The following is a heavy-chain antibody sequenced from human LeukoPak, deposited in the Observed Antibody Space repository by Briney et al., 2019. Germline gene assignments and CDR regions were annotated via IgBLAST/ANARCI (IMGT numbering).Heavy chain of an antibody. CDR3: ARGFSSGRFGFDI. Sequence: ASVKVSCKASGYTFRDYFMFWVRQAPGQGLEWMGRINPNSGGTKYAQKFQGRVTMTRDTSISTAYMELSGLRSDDAAVFYCARGFSSGRFGFDIWGPGTVVAVPS. CDR2: INPNSGGT. CDR1: GYTFRDYF. V-gene: IGHV1-2*06. D-gene: IGHD6-19*01. J-gene: IGHJ3*02.